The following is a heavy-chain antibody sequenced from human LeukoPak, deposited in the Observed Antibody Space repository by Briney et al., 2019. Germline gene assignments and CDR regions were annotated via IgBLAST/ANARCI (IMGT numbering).Heavy chain of an antibody. Sequence: ASVKVSCKASGYTFTSYGISRVRQAPGQGLEWMGWISAYNGNTNYAQKLQGRVTMTTDTSTSTAYMELRSLRSDDTAVYYCARDSPCSGGSCLDYWGQGTLVTVSS. CDR2: ISAYNGNT. J-gene: IGHJ4*02. CDR3: ARDSPCSGGSCLDY. V-gene: IGHV1-18*01. CDR1: GYTFTSYG. D-gene: IGHD2-15*01.